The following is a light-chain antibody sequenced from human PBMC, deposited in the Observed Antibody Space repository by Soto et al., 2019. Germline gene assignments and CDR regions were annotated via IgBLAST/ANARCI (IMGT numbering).Light chain of an antibody. CDR3: QHYKSYPWT. Sequence: IQMTQSPAALSASVGDRVTITCRASQSISSWLAWYQQKPGKAPKLLIYKASSLESGVPSRFSGSGSGTEFTLTICSLQPDDFATYCCQHYKSYPWTFGRGTKVDIK. J-gene: IGKJ1*01. V-gene: IGKV1-5*03. CDR1: QSISSW. CDR2: KAS.